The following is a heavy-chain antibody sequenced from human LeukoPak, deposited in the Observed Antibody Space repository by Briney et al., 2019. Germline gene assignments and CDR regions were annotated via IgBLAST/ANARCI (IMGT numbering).Heavy chain of an antibody. Sequence: GGSLRLSCATSGFSFYNLAFHWVRQAPGKGLEWVSAISGSGGSTYYADSVKGRFTISRDNSKNTLYLQMNSLRAEDTAVYYCAKEGEITMIVVVISYFDYWGQGTLVTVSS. CDR2: ISGSGGST. CDR3: AKEGEITMIVVVISYFDY. V-gene: IGHV3-23*01. J-gene: IGHJ4*02. D-gene: IGHD3-22*01. CDR1: GFSFYNLA.